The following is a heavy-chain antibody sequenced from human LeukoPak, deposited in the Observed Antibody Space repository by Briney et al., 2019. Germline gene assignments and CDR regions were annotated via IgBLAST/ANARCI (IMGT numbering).Heavy chain of an antibody. V-gene: IGHV3-30-3*01. CDR2: ISYDGSNK. CDR1: GFTFSSYA. D-gene: IGHD2-15*01. Sequence: GGSLRLSCAASGFTFSSYAMHWVRQAPGKGLEWVAVISYDGSNKYYADSVKGRFTISRDNSKNTLYLQMNSLRAEDTAVYYCARAPRGCGGGSCYSADYWGQGTLVTVSS. J-gene: IGHJ4*02. CDR3: ARAPRGCGGGSCYSADY.